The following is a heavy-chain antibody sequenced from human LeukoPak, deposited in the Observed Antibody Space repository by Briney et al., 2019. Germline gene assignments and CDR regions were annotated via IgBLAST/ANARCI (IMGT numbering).Heavy chain of an antibody. CDR3: ARAGHVDTAMVSQED. J-gene: IGHJ4*02. CDR1: GGSISSGDYY. CDR2: IYYSGST. D-gene: IGHD5-18*01. Sequence: SETLSLTCTVSGGSISSGDYYWSWVRQPPGKGLEWIGYIYYSGSTYYNPSLKSRVTISVDTSKNQSSLKLSSVTAADTAVYYCARAGHVDTAMVSQEDWGQGTLVTVSS. V-gene: IGHV4-30-4*01.